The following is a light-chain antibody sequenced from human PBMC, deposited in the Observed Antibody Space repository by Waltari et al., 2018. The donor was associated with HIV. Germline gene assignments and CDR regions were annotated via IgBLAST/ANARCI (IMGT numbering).Light chain of an antibody. CDR3: QQRTNWPQNT. V-gene: IGKV3-11*01. CDR1: QSCGTF. Sequence: EIVLTQSPATLSLSPGERATLSCRASQSCGTFLAWYQQKPGQAPRLLIFDASNRATGIPARFSGSGSGTDFTLTISSIEPEDFALYYCQQRTNWPQNTFGGGTKVEIK. J-gene: IGKJ4*01. CDR2: DAS.